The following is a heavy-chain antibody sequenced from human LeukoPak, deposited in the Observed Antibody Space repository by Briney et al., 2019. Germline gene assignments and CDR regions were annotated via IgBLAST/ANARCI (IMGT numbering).Heavy chain of an antibody. Sequence: GGSLRLPCAASGFTFSSYAMSRVRQAPGKGLEWVSGISSSGSGGGTYYADSVKSRFTISRDNSKNTLYLQINSVRAEDTAVYYCARAYSSSWYDFWGQGTLVTVSS. CDR1: GFTFSSYA. CDR2: ISSSGSGGGT. D-gene: IGHD6-13*01. J-gene: IGHJ5*01. CDR3: ARAYSSSWYDF. V-gene: IGHV3-23*01.